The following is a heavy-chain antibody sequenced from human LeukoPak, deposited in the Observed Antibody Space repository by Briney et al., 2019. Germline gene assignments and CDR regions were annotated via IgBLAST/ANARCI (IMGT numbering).Heavy chain of an antibody. CDR2: ISSTSSYI. D-gene: IGHD3-16*01. V-gene: IGHV3-21*01. CDR1: GFTFSSYT. J-gene: IGHJ4*02. Sequence: KSGGSLRLSCAASGFTFSSYTMNWVRQAPGKGLEWVSPISSTSSYIYYADSVKGRFTISRDNAKNSLYLQMNSLRAEDTAVYYCARDLGWGREPGRSFDYWGQGTLVTVSS. CDR3: ARDLGWGREPGRSFDY.